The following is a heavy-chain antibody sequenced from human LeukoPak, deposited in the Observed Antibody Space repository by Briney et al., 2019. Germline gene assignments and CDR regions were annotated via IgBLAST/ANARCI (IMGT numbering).Heavy chain of an antibody. Sequence: PGGSLRLSCAASGFTFSSYWMSWVRQAPGKGLEWAANIKQDGSEKYYVDSVKGRFTISRDNAKNSLYLQMNSLRAEDTAVYYCARVVWQQLEDYWGQGTLVTVSS. CDR3: ARVVWQQLEDY. V-gene: IGHV3-7*01. D-gene: IGHD6-13*01. CDR2: IKQDGSEK. J-gene: IGHJ4*02. CDR1: GFTFSSYW.